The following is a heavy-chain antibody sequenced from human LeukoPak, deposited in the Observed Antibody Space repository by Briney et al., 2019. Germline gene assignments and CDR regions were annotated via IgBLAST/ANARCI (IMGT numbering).Heavy chain of an antibody. Sequence: AGGSLRLSCAASGFTVSSNYMSWVRQAPGKGLEWVSVIYSGGSTYYADSVKGRFTISRDNSKNTLYLQMNSLRAEDTAVYYCARGSDSSPAAPFDYWGQGTLVTVSS. V-gene: IGHV3-53*01. CDR1: GFTVSSNY. CDR2: IYSGGST. J-gene: IGHJ4*02. CDR3: ARGSDSSPAAPFDY. D-gene: IGHD6-19*01.